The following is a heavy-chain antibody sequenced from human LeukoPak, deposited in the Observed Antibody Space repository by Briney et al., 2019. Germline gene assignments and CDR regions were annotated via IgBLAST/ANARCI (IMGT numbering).Heavy chain of an antibody. CDR1: GFTFSSYS. J-gene: IGHJ6*02. D-gene: IGHD3-3*01. CDR3: ARAVWSGYSSPHYYYYGRDV. Sequence: GGSLRLSCAASGFTFSSYSMNWVRQAPGKGLEWVSSISSSSSYIYYADSVKGRFTISRDNAKNSLYLQMNSLRAEDTAVYYCARAVWSGYSSPHYYYYGRDVWGQGTTVTVSS. V-gene: IGHV3-21*01. CDR2: ISSSSSYI.